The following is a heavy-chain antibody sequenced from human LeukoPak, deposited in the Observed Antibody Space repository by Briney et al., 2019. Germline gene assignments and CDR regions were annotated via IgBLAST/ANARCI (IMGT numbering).Heavy chain of an antibody. V-gene: IGHV3-23*01. CDR3: AARHRYSSSWTFDY. CDR1: GFIFSSYA. Sequence: GGSLRLSCAASGFIFSSYAMSWVRQAPGKGLEWVSAISGSGSSTYYADSVKGRFTISRDNSKNTLFLQMNSLRAEDTAVCYCAARHRYSSSWTFDYWGQGTLVTVSS. CDR2: ISGSGSST. J-gene: IGHJ4*02. D-gene: IGHD6-13*01.